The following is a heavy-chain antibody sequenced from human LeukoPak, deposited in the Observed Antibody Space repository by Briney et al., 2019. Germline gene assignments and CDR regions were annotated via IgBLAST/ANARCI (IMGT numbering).Heavy chain of an antibody. J-gene: IGHJ4*02. Sequence: GRSLRLSCAASGFTFSSYGMHWVRQAPGKGLEWVAYDGTNKYYADSVKGRFTISRDNSKNTLYLQMNSLRAEDTAVYYCTTGRPASFDYWGQGTLVTVSS. CDR2: DGTNK. V-gene: IGHV3-30*03. CDR1: GFTFSSYG. CDR3: TTGRPASFDY.